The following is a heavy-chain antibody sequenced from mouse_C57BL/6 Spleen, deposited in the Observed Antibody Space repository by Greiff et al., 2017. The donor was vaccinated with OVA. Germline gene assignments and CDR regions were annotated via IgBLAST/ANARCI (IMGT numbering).Heavy chain of an antibody. D-gene: IGHD1-1*01. CDR2: IDPSDSET. V-gene: IGHV1-52*01. CDR1: GYTFTSYW. Sequence: VQLQQPGAELVRPGSSVKLSCKASGYTFTSYWMHWVKQRPIQGLEWIGNIDPSDSETHYNQKFKDKATLTVDKSSSTAYMQLSSLTSEDSAVYYCARYLTTVVARYFDVWGTGTTGTVSS. CDR3: ARYLTTVVARYFDV. J-gene: IGHJ1*03.